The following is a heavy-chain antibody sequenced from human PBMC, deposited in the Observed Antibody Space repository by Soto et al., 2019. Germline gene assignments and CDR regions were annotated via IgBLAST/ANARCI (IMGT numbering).Heavy chain of an antibody. D-gene: IGHD3-16*01. V-gene: IGHV3-48*02. J-gene: IGHJ4*02. CDR1: GFTFSTHA. CDR3: ARDARNADYDY. CDR2: IHGTRSII. Sequence: EVQLVESGGGLVQPGGSLRLCCAVSGFTFSTHAMNWVRQAPGKGLEWVAYIHGTRSIIYYADSVKGRFTISRDNAKNSLFLQMDSLRDEDTAVYYCARDARNADYDYWGQGTLVTVSS.